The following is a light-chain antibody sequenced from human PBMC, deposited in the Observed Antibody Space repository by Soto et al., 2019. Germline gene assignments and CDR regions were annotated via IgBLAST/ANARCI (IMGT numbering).Light chain of an antibody. Sequence: DIQMTQSPYSLSAAVGDRVTIACRASQNINTYLNWYQQKPGKAPKLLMFDAASLQSGVPSRFSGSGSRTDFTLTINSLQPEDFATYYCQQTYSAPFTFGPGTKVD. J-gene: IGKJ3*01. CDR3: QQTYSAPFT. V-gene: IGKV1-39*01. CDR2: DAA. CDR1: QNINTY.